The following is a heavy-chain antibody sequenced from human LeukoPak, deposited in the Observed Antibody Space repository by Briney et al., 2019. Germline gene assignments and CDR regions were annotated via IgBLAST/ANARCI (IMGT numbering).Heavy chain of an antibody. J-gene: IGHJ5*02. CDR1: GFTFSGSA. V-gene: IGHV3-73*01. CDR3: TSGPIVYGDYVEDGWFDP. CDR2: IRSKANSYAT. D-gene: IGHD4-17*01. Sequence: PGGSLRLSCAASGFTFSGSAMHWVRQASGKGLEWVGRIRSKANSYATAYAASVKGRFTISRDDSKNTAYLQMNSLKTEDTAVYYCTSGPIVYGDYVEDGWFDPWGQGTLVTVSS.